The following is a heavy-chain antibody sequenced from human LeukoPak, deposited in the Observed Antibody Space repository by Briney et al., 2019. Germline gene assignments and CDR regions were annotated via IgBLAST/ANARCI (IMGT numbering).Heavy chain of an antibody. Sequence: GGSLRLSRAASGFTLSSYSMHWVRQAPGKGLEWVAVILFEGSNTYYADSVKGRFTISRDNSKNTLYLHMNSLRAEDTAVYYCARERTVVASTGWYYFDYWGQGALVTVSS. CDR2: ILFEGSNT. CDR1: GFTLSSYS. J-gene: IGHJ4*02. D-gene: IGHD1-26*01. V-gene: IGHV3-33*01. CDR3: ARERTVVASTGWYYFDY.